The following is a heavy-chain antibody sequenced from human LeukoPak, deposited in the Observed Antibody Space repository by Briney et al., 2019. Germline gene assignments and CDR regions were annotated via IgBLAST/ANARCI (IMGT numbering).Heavy chain of an antibody. Sequence: ASVKVSCKASGYTFTGYYMHWVRQAPGRGLEWMGWINPNSGGTNYAQKFQGRVTMTTDTSTSTAYMELRSLRFDDTAVYYCARGVPRRGAQFYYYYYYMDVWGKGTTVTISS. CDR3: ARGVPRRGAQFYYYYYYMDV. D-gene: IGHD1-14*01. CDR2: INPNSGGT. CDR1: GYTFTGYY. V-gene: IGHV1-2*02. J-gene: IGHJ6*03.